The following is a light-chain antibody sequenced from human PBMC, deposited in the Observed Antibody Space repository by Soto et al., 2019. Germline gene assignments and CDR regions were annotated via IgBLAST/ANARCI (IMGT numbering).Light chain of an antibody. CDR3: QQYNNWPAIT. J-gene: IGKJ5*01. CDR2: KAS. Sequence: DLQMTQCHTPLSESVGARVTITCRASQTISSWLAWYQKNSGKAPKLLIYKASTLKRGVPSRFSGSGSGTEFTLTISSLQSEDFAVYYCQQYNNWPAITFGQGTRLEIK. V-gene: IGKV1-5*03. CDR1: QTISSW.